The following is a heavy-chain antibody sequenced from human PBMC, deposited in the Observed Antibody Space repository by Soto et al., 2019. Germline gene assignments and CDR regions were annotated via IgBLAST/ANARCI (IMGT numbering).Heavy chain of an antibody. CDR3: ARDQGGTTLYYHGMDV. J-gene: IGHJ6*02. V-gene: IGHV3-30-3*01. Sequence: QVQLVESGGVVVQPGRSLRLSCAASGFTFSSYAMHWVRQAPGKGLEWVALRSYDGSNKYYADSVKGRFTISRDNSKDKLYLQMNSMRPEDTAVYHCARDQGGTTLYYHGMDVWGQGTTVTVSS. CDR2: RSYDGSNK. CDR1: GFTFSSYA. D-gene: IGHD1-7*01.